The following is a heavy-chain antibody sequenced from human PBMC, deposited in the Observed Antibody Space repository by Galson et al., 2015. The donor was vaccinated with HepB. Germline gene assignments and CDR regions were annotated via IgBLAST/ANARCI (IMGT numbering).Heavy chain of an antibody. J-gene: IGHJ4*02. CDR2: ISGSGGST. V-gene: IGHV3-23*01. D-gene: IGHD3-16*01. CDR3: ARTPPIRVGGLRYVDY. Sequence: SLRLSCAASGFTFSSYAMSWVRQAPGKGLEWVSAISGSGGSTYYADSVKGRFTISRDNSKNTLYLQMNSLRAEDTAVYYCARTPPIRVGGLRYVDYWGQGTLVTVSS. CDR1: GFTFSSYA.